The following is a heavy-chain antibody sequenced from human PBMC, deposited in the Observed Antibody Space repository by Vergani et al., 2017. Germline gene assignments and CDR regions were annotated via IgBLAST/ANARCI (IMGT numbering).Heavy chain of an antibody. V-gene: IGHV4-38-2*01. Sequence: QVQLPESGPGLVKTSETLSLTCAVSGYSISSGYYWGWIRQPPGKGLEWIGSIYHSGSTYYNPSLKSRVTISVDTSKNQFSLKLSSVPAADTAVYYCASLWFGELLRGWNGMDVWGQGTTVTVSS. CDR1: GYSISSGYY. J-gene: IGHJ6*02. CDR3: ASLWFGELLRGWNGMDV. D-gene: IGHD3-10*01. CDR2: IYHSGST.